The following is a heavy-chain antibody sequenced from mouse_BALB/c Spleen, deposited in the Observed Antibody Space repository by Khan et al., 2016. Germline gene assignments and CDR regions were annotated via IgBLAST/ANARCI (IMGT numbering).Heavy chain of an antibody. D-gene: IGHD1-2*01. CDR2: ISYSGST. V-gene: IGHV3-2*02. J-gene: IGHJ2*01. CDR1: GYSITSGYG. CDR3: ARTARIKY. Sequence: EVQLQESGPGLVKPSQSLSLTCTVTGYSITSGYGWNWIRQFPGNKLEWMGYISYSGSTNYNQSLKSRISITRDTSKNQFFLQLNSVTTEDTATCYCARTARIKYWGQGTTLTVSS.